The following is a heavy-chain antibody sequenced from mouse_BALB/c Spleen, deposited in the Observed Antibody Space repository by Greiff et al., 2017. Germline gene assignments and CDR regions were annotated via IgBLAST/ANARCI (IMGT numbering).Heavy chain of an antibody. CDR1: GFTFNTNA. CDR3: VRGGGYDGGFAY. J-gene: IGHJ3*01. V-gene: IGHV10S3*01. D-gene: IGHD2-2*01. CDR2: IRSKSNNYAT. Sequence: EVQLVETGGGLVQPKGSLKLSCAASGFTFNTNAMNWVRQAPGKGLEWVARIRSKSNNYATYYADLVKDRFTISRDDSQSMLYLQMNNLKTEDTAMYYCVRGGGYDGGFAYWGQGTLVTVSA.